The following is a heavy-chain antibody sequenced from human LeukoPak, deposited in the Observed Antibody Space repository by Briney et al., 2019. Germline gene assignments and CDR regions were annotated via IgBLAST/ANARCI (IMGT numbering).Heavy chain of an antibody. V-gene: IGHV4-59*01. CDR2: IYCSGST. J-gene: IGHJ4*02. Sequence: KPSETLSLTCTVSGGSISSYYWSWIRQPPGKELEWIGYIYCSGSTNYNPSLKSRVTISVDTSKKQFSLKLSSVTAADTAVYYCARGALRFDYWGQGTLVTVPS. CDR3: ARGALRFDY. CDR1: GGSISSYY.